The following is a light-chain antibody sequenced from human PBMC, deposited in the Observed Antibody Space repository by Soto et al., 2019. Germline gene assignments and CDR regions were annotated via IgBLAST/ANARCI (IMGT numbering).Light chain of an antibody. CDR1: QSVSSF. V-gene: IGKV3-11*01. J-gene: IGKJ1*01. CDR2: DAS. CDR3: QQRSNLPQT. Sequence: EIVLTQSPATLSLSPGERATLSCRASQSVSSFLAWYQQKPGQAPRLLISDASNRATGIPARFSGSGSGTDFTLTISSLEPEDFAVYYCQQRSNLPQTFGQGNKGDIK.